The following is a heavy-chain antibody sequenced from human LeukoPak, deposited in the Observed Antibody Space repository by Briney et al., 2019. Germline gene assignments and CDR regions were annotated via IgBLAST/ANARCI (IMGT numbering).Heavy chain of an antibody. CDR3: ARHGVGATSPHFDY. V-gene: IGHV4-59*08. J-gene: IGHJ4*02. Sequence: PSETLSLTCTVSGGSISSYYWSWIRQPPGKGLEWIGHIYGSGSTNYNPSLKSRVTISVDTSKNQFSLKLSSVTAADTAVYYCARHGVGATSPHFDYWGQGTLVTVSS. D-gene: IGHD1-26*01. CDR1: GGSISSYY. CDR2: IYGSGST.